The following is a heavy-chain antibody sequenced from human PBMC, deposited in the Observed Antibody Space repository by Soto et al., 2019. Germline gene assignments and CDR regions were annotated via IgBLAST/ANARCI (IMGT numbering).Heavy chain of an antibody. J-gene: IGHJ4*02. D-gene: IGHD6-13*01. CDR2: ISDSGSGT. Sequence: PRGSLLLSCAASVFTFRNSAMIWVRQAPGKGLEWVSSISDSGSGTYYADSVNARFTISRDNSKNTLYLQMNSLRAEDTAIYYCAKLVAAAGTDYWGQGTMVTVSS. CDR3: AKLVAAAGTDY. V-gene: IGHV3-23*01. CDR1: VFTFRNSA.